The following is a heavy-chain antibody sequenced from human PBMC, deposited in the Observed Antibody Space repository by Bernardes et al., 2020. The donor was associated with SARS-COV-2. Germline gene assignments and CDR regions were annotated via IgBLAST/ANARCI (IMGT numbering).Heavy chain of an antibody. CDR2: INSDGSST. CDR3: ARFSNYYYYYGMDV. CDR1: GFTFSCYW. V-gene: IGHV3-74*01. J-gene: IGHJ6*02. Sequence: GGSLRLSCAASGFTFSCYWMHWVRQAPGKGLVWVSRINSDGSSTSYADSVKGRFTISRDNAKNTLYLQMNSLRAEDTAVYYCARFSNYYYYYGMDVWGQGTTVTVSS.